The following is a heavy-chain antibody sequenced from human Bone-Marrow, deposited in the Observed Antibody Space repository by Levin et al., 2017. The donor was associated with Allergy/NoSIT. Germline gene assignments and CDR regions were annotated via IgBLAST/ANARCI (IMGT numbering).Heavy chain of an antibody. Sequence: PGGSLRLSCAASGFNLDDYAMHWVRQVPGKGLEWVSLISWDGGTTYYADSVKGRFAISRDKGKQSLYLQMNSLRLEDSALYYCARDVGTSSWTNDPSNYYFYGVDVWGQGTTVAVSS. D-gene: IGHD6-13*01. CDR3: ARDVGTSSWTNDPSNYYFYGVDV. J-gene: IGHJ6*02. CDR1: GFNLDDYA. V-gene: IGHV3-43D*03. CDR2: ISWDGGTT.